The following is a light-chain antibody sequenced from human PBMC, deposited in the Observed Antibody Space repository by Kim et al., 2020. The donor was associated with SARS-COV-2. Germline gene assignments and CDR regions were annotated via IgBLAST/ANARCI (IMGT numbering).Light chain of an antibody. CDR3: RQYGRKVPST. CDR2: GAS. CDR1: QSVSSNY. Sequence: EIVLTQSPGTLSLSPGERATLSCRATQSVSSNYLAWYQQKPGQAPRLLIYGASTRATGIPERFSGSGSGTDVSLTISRREPEDFAVYYCRQYGRKVPSTFGQGTRVEIK. V-gene: IGKV3-20*01. J-gene: IGKJ5*01.